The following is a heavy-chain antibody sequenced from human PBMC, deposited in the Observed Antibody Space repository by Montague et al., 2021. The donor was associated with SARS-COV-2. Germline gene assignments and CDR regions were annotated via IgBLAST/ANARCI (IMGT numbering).Heavy chain of an antibody. D-gene: IGHD3-9*01. CDR3: ARGLRYFDWLAYYGMDV. CDR1: GFTFSSYW. Sequence: SLRLSCAASGFTFSSYWMHWVRQAPGKGLVWVSRINSDGSSTSYADSVQGRFTTSRGNAKNTLYLQMNSLTAEDTAVYYCARGLRYFDWLAYYGMDVWGQGTTVTVSS. V-gene: IGHV3-74*01. J-gene: IGHJ6*02. CDR2: INSDGSST.